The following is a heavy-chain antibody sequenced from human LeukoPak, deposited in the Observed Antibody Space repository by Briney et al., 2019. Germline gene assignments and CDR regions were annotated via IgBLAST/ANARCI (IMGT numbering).Heavy chain of an antibody. CDR1: GFTVSNNY. CDR2: IYSGGSA. D-gene: IGHD1-26*01. Sequence: PGGSLRLSCAASGFTVSNNYVSWVRQAPGKGLEWVSVIYSGGSAYYADSVKGRFTISRDNSKNILYLQMNSLRAEDTAVYYCARDMVGATPWDWGQGTLVTVSS. V-gene: IGHV3-53*01. CDR3: ARDMVGATPWD. J-gene: IGHJ4*02.